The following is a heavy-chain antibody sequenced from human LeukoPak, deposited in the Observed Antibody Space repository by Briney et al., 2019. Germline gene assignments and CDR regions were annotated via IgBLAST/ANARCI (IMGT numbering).Heavy chain of an antibody. CDR3: VVGDYYDSSGYYRAFQH. Sequence: GGSLRLSCAASGFTVSSNYMNWVRQAPGKGLEWVSYISSSGSTIYYADSVKGRFTISRDNAKNSLYLQMNSLRAEDTAVYYCVVGDYYDSSGYYRAFQHWGQGTLVTVSS. CDR1: GFTVSSNY. V-gene: IGHV3-48*03. J-gene: IGHJ1*01. CDR2: ISSSGSTI. D-gene: IGHD3-22*01.